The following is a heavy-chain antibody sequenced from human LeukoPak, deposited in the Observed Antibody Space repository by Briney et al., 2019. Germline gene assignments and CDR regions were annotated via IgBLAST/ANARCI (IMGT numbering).Heavy chain of an antibody. D-gene: IGHD2-2*02. CDR1: GFTFSSYG. V-gene: IGHV3-33*01. J-gene: IGHJ6*04. CDR2: IWYDGSNK. CDR3: ARERVVVVVPAAIEYYYYGMDV. Sequence: PGGSLRLSCAASGFTFSSYGMHWVRQAPGKGLEWVAVIWYDGSNKYYADSVKGRFTISRDNSKNTLYLQMNSLRAEDTAVYYCARERVVVVVPAAIEYYYYGMDVWGKGTTVTVSS.